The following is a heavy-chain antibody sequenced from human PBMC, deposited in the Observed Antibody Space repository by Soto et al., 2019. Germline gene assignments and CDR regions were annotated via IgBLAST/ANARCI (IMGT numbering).Heavy chain of an antibody. D-gene: IGHD3-3*01. CDR3: VKRPLRFPACGGYAACFSGMAV. CDR2: ASYGGGIK. Sequence: QMQLVESGGDVVQPGTSLRLSCVASGFTFSAFGMHWVRQAPGKGLEWVAIASYGGGIKYYGDSVQGRFTISRDNSRGTLHQTMTSLTEAEPAVHNVVKRPLRFPACGGYAACFSGMAVWCPGTTVSVSS. V-gene: IGHV3-30*18. CDR1: GFTFSAFG. J-gene: IGHJ6*02.